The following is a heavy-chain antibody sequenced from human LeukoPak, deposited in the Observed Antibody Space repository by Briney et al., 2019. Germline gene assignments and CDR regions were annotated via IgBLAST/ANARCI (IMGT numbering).Heavy chain of an antibody. J-gene: IGHJ4*02. D-gene: IGHD3-10*01. Sequence: GGSLRLSCAASGFTFSSRWMHWVRQAPGKGLEWVANIRQDGSDKYSVDSVKGRFTISRDNAKNSLYLQMNSLRAEDTAVYYCARVDDYGSGSFYGSLDYWGQGIVVTVSS. CDR3: ARVDDYGSGSFYGSLDY. CDR1: GFTFSSRW. V-gene: IGHV3-7*01. CDR2: IRQDGSDK.